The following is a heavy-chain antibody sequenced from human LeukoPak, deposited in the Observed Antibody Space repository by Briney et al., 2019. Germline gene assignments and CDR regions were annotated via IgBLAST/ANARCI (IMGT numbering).Heavy chain of an antibody. CDR2: IYHSGST. Sequence: SQTLSLTCAVSGGSISSGGYYWSWIRQPPGKGLEWIGYIYHSGSTYYNPSLKSRVTISVDRSKNQFSLKLSSVTAADTAVYYCARVDILTGFDYWGQGTLVTVSS. CDR3: ARVDILTGFDY. D-gene: IGHD3-9*01. CDR1: GGSISSGGYY. V-gene: IGHV4-30-2*01. J-gene: IGHJ4*02.